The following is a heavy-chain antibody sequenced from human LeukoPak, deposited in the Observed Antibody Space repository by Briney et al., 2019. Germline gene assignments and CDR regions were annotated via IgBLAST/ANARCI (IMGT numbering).Heavy chain of an antibody. CDR1: DDSITMYY. D-gene: IGHD4-11*01. CDR3: ARGRVSSSTWYSTYYYYFYMDV. Sequence: SETLSLTCSVSDDSITMYYWTWIRQPPGKGLEWIGYVDHTGSTDFNPSLNGRVSISRDTSKNLFSLRLRSVTAADTAVYFCARGRVSSSTWYSTYYYYFYMDVWGKGTTVTVSS. J-gene: IGHJ6*03. V-gene: IGHV4-59*01. CDR2: VDHTGST.